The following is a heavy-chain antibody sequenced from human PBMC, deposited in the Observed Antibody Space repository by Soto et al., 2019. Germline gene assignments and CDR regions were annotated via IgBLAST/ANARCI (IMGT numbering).Heavy chain of an antibody. J-gene: IGHJ4*02. V-gene: IGHV3-30*18. CDR3: AKFTLGSDADY. Sequence: QVQLVGSGGGVVQPGRSLRLSCAASGFTFSSYGMHWVRQAPGKGLEWVAVISHDGSNKYYADSVKGRFTISRDNSKNTLYLQMNSLRAEDTAVYYCAKFTLGSDADYWGQGTLVTVSS. CDR2: ISHDGSNK. CDR1: GFTFSSYG. D-gene: IGHD3-10*01.